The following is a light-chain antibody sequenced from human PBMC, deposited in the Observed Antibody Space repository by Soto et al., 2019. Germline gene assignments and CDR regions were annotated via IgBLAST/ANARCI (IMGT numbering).Light chain of an antibody. CDR3: EPRTTWAPA. Sequence: EIMLTQTPGTRSLSRGERATLACRASQSVSNYLAWFQQKPGQAPRLLIYDASNRATGIPARFSGSGSGTDFTLTMRSLEPEYFAIYYCEPRTTWAPALGQGTRLEIK. J-gene: IGKJ5*01. V-gene: IGKV3-11*01. CDR1: QSVSNY. CDR2: DAS.